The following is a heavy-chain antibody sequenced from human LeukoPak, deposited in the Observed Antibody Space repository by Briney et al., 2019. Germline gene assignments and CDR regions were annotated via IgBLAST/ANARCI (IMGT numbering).Heavy chain of an antibody. V-gene: IGHV3-33*01. CDR1: GFTFSSYG. CDR2: IWYDGSNK. Sequence: GGSLRLSCAASGFTFSSYGMHWVRQAPGKGLEWVAVIWYDGSNKYYADSVKGRFTISRDNSKNTLYLQVSNLKAEDTALYYCAMTVAADYWGQGTLVTVSS. CDR3: AMTVAADY. D-gene: IGHD6-19*01. J-gene: IGHJ4*02.